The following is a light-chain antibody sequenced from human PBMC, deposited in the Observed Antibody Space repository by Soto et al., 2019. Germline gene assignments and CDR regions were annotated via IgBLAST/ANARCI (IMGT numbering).Light chain of an antibody. CDR3: QQYGTSPRT. CDR2: GAS. Sequence: EIVLTQSPGTLSLSPGERATLSCRASQSLSGNYLAWYQQRPRQPPRLLIHGASNRATGIPDRFSGSGSGTEFTLTISSLEPDDFAVYFCQQYGTSPRTFGQGTRLDIK. J-gene: IGKJ5*01. CDR1: QSLSGNY. V-gene: IGKV3-20*01.